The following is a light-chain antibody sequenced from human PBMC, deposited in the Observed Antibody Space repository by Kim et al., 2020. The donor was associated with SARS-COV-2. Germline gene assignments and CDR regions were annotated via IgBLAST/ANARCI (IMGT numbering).Light chain of an antibody. J-gene: IGKJ4*01. CDR1: QSITNW. Sequence: ASVGDRVTITCRASQSITNWLAWYQQKPGKAPKLLIYKASTLQSGVPSRFSGSGSGTEFTLTITTLQPDDSATYFCQHYHSYPLTFGGGTKVEIK. V-gene: IGKV1-5*03. CDR2: KAS. CDR3: QHYHSYPLT.